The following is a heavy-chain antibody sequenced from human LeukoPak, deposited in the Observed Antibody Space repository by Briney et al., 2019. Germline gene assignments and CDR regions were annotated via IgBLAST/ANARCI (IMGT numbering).Heavy chain of an antibody. CDR3: ARWYYYETSGLYYGSFDN. D-gene: IGHD3-22*01. J-gene: IGHJ5*02. CDR1: GCTFSSYG. V-gene: IGHV3-23*01. CDR2: IIGSGSST. Sequence: PGGSLRLSCAASGCTFSSYGMSWVRQAPGKGLQWVSVIIGSGSSTYYADSVKGRFTISRDNSRNTLYLQMNSLRAEDTAVYYCARWYYYETSGLYYGSFDNWGQGTLVTVSS.